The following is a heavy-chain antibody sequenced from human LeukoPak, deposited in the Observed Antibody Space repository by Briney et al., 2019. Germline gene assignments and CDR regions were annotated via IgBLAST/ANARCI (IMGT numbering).Heavy chain of an antibody. CDR1: GFTFSSYE. CDR2: ISGSGSTI. J-gene: IGHJ4*02. V-gene: IGHV3-48*03. CDR3: ARADDFDY. Sequence: GGSLRLSCAASGFTFSSYEMNWVRQAPGKGLEWVSYISGSGSTIYYTDSVKGRFTISRDNAKNSLYLQMNSLRVEDTAVYYCARADDFDYWGQGTLVTVSS.